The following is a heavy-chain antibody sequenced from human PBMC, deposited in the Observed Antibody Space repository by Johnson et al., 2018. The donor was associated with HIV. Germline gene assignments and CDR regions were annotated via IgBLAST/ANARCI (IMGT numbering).Heavy chain of an antibody. CDR2: ISYDGSNK. J-gene: IGHJ3*02. V-gene: IGHV3-30-3*01. CDR3: ARDWGLYSSGWYVDAFDI. Sequence: QVQLVESGGGVVRPGGSLRLSCAASGFTFSSYAMHWVRQAPGKGLEWVAVISYDGSNKYYADSVKGRFTISRDNSKNTLYLQMNSLRAEDTAVYYCARDWGLYSSGWYVDAFDIWGQGTMVTVSS. CDR1: GFTFSSYA. D-gene: IGHD6-19*01.